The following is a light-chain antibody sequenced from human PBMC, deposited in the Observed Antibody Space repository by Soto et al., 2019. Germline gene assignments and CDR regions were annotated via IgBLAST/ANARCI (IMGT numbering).Light chain of an antibody. J-gene: IGKJ2*01. Sequence: EIVLTQSPGTLSLSPGERATLSCRASQSVSSSFLAWYQQKPGQAPRLLIYGVSSRATGIPDRFSGSGSGTDFTLTISRLEPEDFAVYYCQQYGSSPRTFGKGTKREIK. CDR2: GVS. V-gene: IGKV3-20*01. CDR1: QSVSSSF. CDR3: QQYGSSPRT.